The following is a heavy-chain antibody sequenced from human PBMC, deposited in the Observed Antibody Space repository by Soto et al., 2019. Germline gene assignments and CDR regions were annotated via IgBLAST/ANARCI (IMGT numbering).Heavy chain of an antibody. D-gene: IGHD6-6*01. CDR3: ARDLGRYSSSSGGVGFDY. CDR1: GFTFSSYG. CDR2: IWYDGSNK. V-gene: IGHV3-33*01. J-gene: IGHJ4*02. Sequence: GGSLRLSCAASGFTFSSYGMHWVRQAPGKGLEWVAVIWYDGSNKYYADSVKGRFTISRDNSKNTLYLQMNSLRAEDTAGYYCARDLGRYSSSSGGVGFDYWGQGTLVTVSS.